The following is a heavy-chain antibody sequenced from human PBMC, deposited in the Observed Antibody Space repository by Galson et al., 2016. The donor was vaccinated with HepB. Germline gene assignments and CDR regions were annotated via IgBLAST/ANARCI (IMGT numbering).Heavy chain of an antibody. CDR1: GDSVSSDTAA. D-gene: IGHD2-15*01. J-gene: IGHJ6*02. Sequence: CAISGDSVSSDTAAWNWIRQSPSRGLEWLGRTYYRSKWYNGYAVSVKSRITINPDTTKNQFSLQLSSVTPEDTAVYYCAREPGHCTGNSCYSGGIDVWGQGTTVTVSS. V-gene: IGHV6-1*01. CDR3: AREPGHCTGNSCYSGGIDV. CDR2: TYYRSKWYN.